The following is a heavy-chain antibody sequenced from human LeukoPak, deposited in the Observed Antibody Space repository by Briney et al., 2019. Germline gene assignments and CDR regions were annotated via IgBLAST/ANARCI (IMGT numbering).Heavy chain of an antibody. V-gene: IGHV3-30*18. D-gene: IGHD3-10*01. CDR2: ISYDGSNK. Sequence: GRSLRLSCAASGFTFSSYGMHWVRQAPGKGLEWVAVISYDGSNKYYANSVKGRFTISRDNSKNTLYLQMNSLRAEDTAVYYCAKDYGSGSYLQGWFDPWGQGTLVTVSS. J-gene: IGHJ5*02. CDR1: GFTFSSYG. CDR3: AKDYGSGSYLQGWFDP.